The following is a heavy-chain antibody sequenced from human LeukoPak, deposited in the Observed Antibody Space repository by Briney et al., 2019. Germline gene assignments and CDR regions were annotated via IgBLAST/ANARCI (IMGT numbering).Heavy chain of an antibody. CDR3: ARLCASPFGPKRNRIAAAGQRGYFDY. J-gene: IGHJ4*02. Sequence: PSETLSLTCAVYGGSFSGYYWSWIRQPPGKGLEWIGEINHSGSTNYNPSLKSRVTISVDTSKNQFSLKLSSVTAADTAVYYCARLCASPFGPKRNRIAAAGQRGYFDYWGQGTLVTVSS. CDR2: INHSGST. D-gene: IGHD6-13*01. V-gene: IGHV4-34*01. CDR1: GGSFSGYY.